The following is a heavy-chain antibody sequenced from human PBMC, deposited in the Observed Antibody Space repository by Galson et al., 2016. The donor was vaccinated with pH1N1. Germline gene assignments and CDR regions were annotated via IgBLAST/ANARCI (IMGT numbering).Heavy chain of an antibody. Sequence: TLSLTCTVSGGSISGDGNYWSWVRQVPGKGLEWIGYVHYSGNTNYNPSLKGRVFISVDTSMNQFYLRLSSVTAADTAVYYCAREDLVVGEGWDSGLDAWGQGTTVTVSS. CDR3: AREDLVVGEGWDSGLDA. D-gene: IGHD2-21*01. CDR1: GGSISGDGNY. CDR2: VHYSGNT. V-gene: IGHV4-31*03. J-gene: IGHJ6*02.